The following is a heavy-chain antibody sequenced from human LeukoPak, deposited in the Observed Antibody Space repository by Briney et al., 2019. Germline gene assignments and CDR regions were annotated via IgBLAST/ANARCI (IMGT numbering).Heavy chain of an antibody. J-gene: IGHJ4*02. V-gene: IGHV3-7*01. D-gene: IGHD1-20*01. CDR3: AKGITGNVRFDH. CDR1: GFTFSSYW. Sequence: PGGSLRLSCAASGFTFSSYWMSWVRPAPGKGLEWVGYIKPDGSGESYMDSVKGRFTISRDNTKNSLFLQMNSLRAEDTAMYYCAKGITGNVRFDHWGQGTLVTVSS. CDR2: IKPDGSGE.